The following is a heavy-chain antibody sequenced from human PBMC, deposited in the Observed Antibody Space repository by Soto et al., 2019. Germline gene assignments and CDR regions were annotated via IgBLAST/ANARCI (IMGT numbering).Heavy chain of an antibody. CDR2: INPNSGGT. D-gene: IGHD3-3*01. J-gene: IGHJ4*02. Sequence: GASVKVSCKASGYTFTGYYMHWVRQAPGQGLEWMGWINPNSGGTNYAQKFQGWVTMTRDTSISTAYMELSRLRSDDTAVYYCARSPAYYDFWSGYPWYFDYWGQGTLVTVS. V-gene: IGHV1-2*04. CDR3: ARSPAYYDFWSGYPWYFDY. CDR1: GYTFTGYY.